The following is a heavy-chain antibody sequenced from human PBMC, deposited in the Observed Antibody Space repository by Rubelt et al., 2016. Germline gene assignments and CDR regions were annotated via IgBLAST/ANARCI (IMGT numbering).Heavy chain of an antibody. CDR3: ARERGGMDV. CDR1: GGTFSNYS. J-gene: IGHJ6*02. V-gene: IGHV1-69*13. Sequence: QLLQSGAEVKKPGSSVKVSCKAFGGTFSNYSINWVRLAPGQGLEWMGGIIPIFDTAYYAQRFQGRLTIAADDSSSTAYMELNGLTSEDAAIYYCARERGGMDVWGQGTTVTVSS. CDR2: IIPIFDTA.